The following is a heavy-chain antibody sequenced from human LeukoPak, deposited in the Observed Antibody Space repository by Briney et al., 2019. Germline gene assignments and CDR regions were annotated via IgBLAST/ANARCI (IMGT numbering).Heavy chain of an antibody. CDR1: GFIFNNYY. J-gene: IGHJ4*02. D-gene: IGHD2-2*02. V-gene: IGHV1-46*02. CDR3: ARESSEFCRSTSCYTFDY. CDR2: TKVIGDFT. Sequence: ASVKVSCKASGFIFNNYYMHWVRQAPGQGPERMGATKVIGDFTKYSQTFQGRATMTWDTSTSTVYMEVSSLRAEDTAVYFCARESSEFCRSTSCYTFDYWGQGTLVTVSS.